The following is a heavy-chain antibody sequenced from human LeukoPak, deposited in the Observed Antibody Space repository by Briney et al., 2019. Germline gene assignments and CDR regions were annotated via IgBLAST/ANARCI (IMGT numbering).Heavy chain of an antibody. V-gene: IGHV3-15*01. D-gene: IGHD2-2*02. Sequence: GGSLRLSCAASGFTFSNAWMSWVRQAPGKGLEWVGRIKSKTDGGTTDYAAPVKGRFTISRDDSKNTLYLQMNSLKTEDTAVYYCTIDPHSDIVVVPAAIGGYYYGMDVWGQGTTVTVSS. CDR3: TIDPHSDIVVVPAAIGGYYYGMDV. CDR2: IKSKTDGGTT. J-gene: IGHJ6*02. CDR1: GFTFSNAW.